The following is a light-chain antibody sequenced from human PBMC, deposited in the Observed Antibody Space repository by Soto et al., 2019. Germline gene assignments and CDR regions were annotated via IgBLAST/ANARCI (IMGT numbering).Light chain of an antibody. Sequence: IVLTQSHGTLSLPPGERATLSCGASQSVTSNYLAWYQQKPGQAPRLLIYDTSARATGVPARFSGSRSGPEFTLTINSLQSEDFAIYYCQRYNNWPLTFGGGTKGDIK. CDR2: DTS. V-gene: IGKV3-15*01. J-gene: IGKJ4*01. CDR3: QRYNNWPLT. CDR1: QSVTSN.